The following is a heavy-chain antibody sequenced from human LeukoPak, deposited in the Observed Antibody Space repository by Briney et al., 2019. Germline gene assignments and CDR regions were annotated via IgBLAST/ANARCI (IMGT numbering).Heavy chain of an antibody. V-gene: IGHV4-34*01. D-gene: IGHD3-16*02. Sequence: SETLSLTCAVYGGFFSGYYWSWIRQPPGKGLEWIGEINHSGSTNYNPSLKSRVTISVDTSKNQFSLKLSSVTAADTAVYYCARVLGYDYVWGSYPYSSWGQGTLVTVSS. CDR1: GGFFSGYY. J-gene: IGHJ4*02. CDR2: INHSGST. CDR3: ARVLGYDYVWGSYPYSS.